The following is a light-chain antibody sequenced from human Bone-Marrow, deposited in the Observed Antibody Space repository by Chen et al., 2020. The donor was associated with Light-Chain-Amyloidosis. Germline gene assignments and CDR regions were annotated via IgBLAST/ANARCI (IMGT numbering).Light chain of an antibody. CDR2: KAS. CDR3: QQYNSYLYT. J-gene: IGKJ2*01. V-gene: IGKV1-5*03. CDR1: QSISSW. Sequence: IQMTQSPSTLSASVGDRVTITCRASQSISSWLAWYQQKPGKAPKLLIYKASSLESGVTSRFSGSGSGTEFTLTISSLQPDDFATYYCQQYNSYLYTFGQGTKLEIK.